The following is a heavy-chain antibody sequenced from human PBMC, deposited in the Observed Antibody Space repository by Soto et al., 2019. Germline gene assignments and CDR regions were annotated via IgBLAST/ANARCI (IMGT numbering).Heavy chain of an antibody. V-gene: IGHV3-21*01. CDR1: GFTFYSFS. J-gene: IGHJ6*03. CDR3: VRDIGQYFRSGYMDV. D-gene: IGHD3-9*01. Sequence: GGSLRLSCAASGFTFYSFSMSWVRQAAGRGPEWVSSIDTTSNYIYYADSVRGRFTISRDNAKDSLYLQMYSLRAEDTAVYYCVRDIGQYFRSGYMDVWGRGTTVTVSS. CDR2: IDTTSNYI.